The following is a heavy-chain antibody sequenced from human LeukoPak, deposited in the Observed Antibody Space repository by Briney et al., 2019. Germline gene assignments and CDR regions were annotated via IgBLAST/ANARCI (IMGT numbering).Heavy chain of an antibody. CDR3: AGAEGATIEANDY. Sequence: GGSLRLSCAASGFTFSSYSMNWVRQAPGKGLEWVSSISSSSSYIYYADSVKGRFTITRDNAKNSLYLQMNSLRAEDKAVYYCAGAEGATIEANDYWGQGTLVTVSS. CDR1: GFTFSSYS. J-gene: IGHJ4*02. D-gene: IGHD1-26*01. CDR2: ISSSSSYI. V-gene: IGHV3-21*01.